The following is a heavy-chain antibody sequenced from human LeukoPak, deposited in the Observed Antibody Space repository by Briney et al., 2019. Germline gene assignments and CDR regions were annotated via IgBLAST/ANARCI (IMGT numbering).Heavy chain of an antibody. D-gene: IGHD2-21*02. CDR2: INHSGST. J-gene: IGHJ4*02. CDR3: ARGGPYCGGDCFHPGWVYYFDY. V-gene: IGHV4-34*01. Sequence: PSETLSLTCAVYGGSFSGYYWSWIRQPPGKGLEWIGEINHSGSTNYNPSLKSRVTISVDTSKNQFSLKLSSVTAADTAVYYCARGGPYCGGDCFHPGWVYYFDYWGQGTLVTVSS. CDR1: GGSFSGYY.